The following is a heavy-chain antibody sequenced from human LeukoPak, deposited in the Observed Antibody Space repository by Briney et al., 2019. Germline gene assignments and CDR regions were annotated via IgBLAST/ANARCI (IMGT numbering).Heavy chain of an antibody. CDR1: GYSISSGY. J-gene: IGHJ1*01. V-gene: IGHV3-30*03. CDR3: LYGGYFQH. D-gene: IGHD3-16*01. CDR2: ISYDGSNK. Sequence: LSLTCIVSGYSISSGYYWGWIRQPPGKGLEWVAVISYDGSNKYYADSVKGRFTISRDNSKNTLYLQMNSLRAEDTAVYFCLYGGYFQHWGQGTLVTVSS.